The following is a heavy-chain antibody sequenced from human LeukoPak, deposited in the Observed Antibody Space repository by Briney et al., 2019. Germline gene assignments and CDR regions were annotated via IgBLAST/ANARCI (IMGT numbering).Heavy chain of an antibody. J-gene: IGHJ6*02. CDR2: INHSGST. CDR1: GGSFSGFY. V-gene: IGHV4-34*01. D-gene: IGHD4-17*01. CDR3: ARGHTVTPYYYYYGMDV. Sequence: SETLSLTCAVYGGSFSGFYWSWIRQPPGKGLEWIGEINHSGSTNYNPSLKSRVTISVDTSKNQFSLKLSSVTAADTAVYYCARGHTVTPYYYYYGMDVWGQGTTVTVSS.